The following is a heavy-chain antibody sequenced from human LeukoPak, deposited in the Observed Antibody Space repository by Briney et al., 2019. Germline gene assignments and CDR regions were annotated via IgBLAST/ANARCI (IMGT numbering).Heavy chain of an antibody. Sequence: PGGSLRLSCAASGFTFSSFWMHWVRQAPGKGLVWVLRINSDGSTNYADSVKGRFTISRDNAKNTVSLQMNSLRAEDTGVYYCARAPSEIGGYYPEYFRHWGQGTLVTVSS. CDR3: ARAPSEIGGYYPEYFRH. J-gene: IGHJ1*01. CDR1: GFTFSSFW. CDR2: INSDGST. V-gene: IGHV3-74*01. D-gene: IGHD3-22*01.